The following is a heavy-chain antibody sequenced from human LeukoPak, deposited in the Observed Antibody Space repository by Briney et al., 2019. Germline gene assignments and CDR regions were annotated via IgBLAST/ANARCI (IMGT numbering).Heavy chain of an antibody. J-gene: IGHJ4*02. V-gene: IGHV1-2*02. CDR2: INPNSGGT. CDR1: GYTFTGYY. Sequence: ASVKVSCKASGYTFTGYYMHWVRQAPGQGLEWMGWINPNSGGTNYAQKFQGRVTMTRDTSISTAYMELSRLRSDDTAVYYCARAPHSMVRGVIYGYWGQGTLVTVSS. CDR3: ARAPHSMVRGVIYGY. D-gene: IGHD3-10*01.